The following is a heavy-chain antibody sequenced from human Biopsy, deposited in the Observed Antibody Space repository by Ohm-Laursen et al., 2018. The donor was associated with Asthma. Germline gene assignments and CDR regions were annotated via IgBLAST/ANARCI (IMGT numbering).Heavy chain of an antibody. Sequence: PGTLSLTCTVSGGSIISSSWWSWVRQTPGKGLEWIGEIYHSGPTNYNPSLKSRVTISVDKSKSQFSLKLTSVTAADTAVYYCAKIYDRLVLYGMDVWGQGTTVTVSS. CDR2: IYHSGPT. J-gene: IGHJ6*02. D-gene: IGHD6-19*01. V-gene: IGHV4-4*03. CDR1: GGSIISSSW. CDR3: AKIYDRLVLYGMDV.